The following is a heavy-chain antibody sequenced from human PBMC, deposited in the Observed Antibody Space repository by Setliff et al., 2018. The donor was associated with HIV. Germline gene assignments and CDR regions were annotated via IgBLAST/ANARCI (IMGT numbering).Heavy chain of an antibody. D-gene: IGHD1-1*01. CDR2: MHSPGRIT. CDR3: ARDSEPMSGTWYDY. V-gene: IGHV4-4*07. J-gene: IGHJ4*02. CDR1: GGSISGYY. Sequence: PSETLSLTCTVSGGSISGYYWAWIRQSAGKGLEWIGRMHSPGRITNYDPSLDFNPSLKSRLTLSIDTSKNQFSLKLTSVTAADTGTYYCARDSEPMSGTWYDYWGQGTLVTVSS.